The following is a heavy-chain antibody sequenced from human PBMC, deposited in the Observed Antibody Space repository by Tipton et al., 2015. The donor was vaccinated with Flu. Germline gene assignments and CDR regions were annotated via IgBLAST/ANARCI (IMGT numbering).Heavy chain of an antibody. CDR2: INHSGST. D-gene: IGHD6-6*01. V-gene: IGHV4-34*01. Sequence: TLSLTCAVYGGSFSGYYWSWIRQPPGKGLEWIGEINHSGSTNYNPSLKSRVTISVDTSKNQFSLKLSSVTAADTAVYYCARGLYSSSSSYFDLWGRGTLVTVSS. J-gene: IGHJ2*01. CDR3: ARGLYSSSSSYFDL. CDR1: GGSFSGYY.